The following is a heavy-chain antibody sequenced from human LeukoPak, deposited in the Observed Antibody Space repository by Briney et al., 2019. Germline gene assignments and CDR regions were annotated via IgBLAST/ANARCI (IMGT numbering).Heavy chain of an antibody. CDR3: ARPPYSGGSFDL. D-gene: IGHD6-19*01. V-gene: IGHV3-74*01. Sequence: PGGSLRLSCAASGFTFSSYWMHWVRQAPGKGLVWVSRINSDGSSTTYADSVKGRFTISRDNAENTLYLQMTSLRAEDTAVYYCARPPYSGGSFDLWGRGTLVTVSS. CDR1: GFTFSSYW. J-gene: IGHJ2*01. CDR2: INSDGSST.